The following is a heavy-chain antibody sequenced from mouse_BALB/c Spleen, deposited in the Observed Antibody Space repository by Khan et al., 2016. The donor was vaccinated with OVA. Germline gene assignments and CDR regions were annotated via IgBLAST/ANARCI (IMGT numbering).Heavy chain of an antibody. V-gene: IGHV2-9*02. D-gene: IGHD2-5*01. CDR3: ARYYSNYGWDFDV. Sequence: QVPLKESGPGLVAPSQSLSITCTVSGFSLTNYGVHWVRQPPGKGLEWLGVIWTGGSTNYNSAFMSSLSISKDNSKSPVFLKMNSLQTEDTAMYYCARYYSNYGWDFDVWGAGTTVTVSA. J-gene: IGHJ1*01. CDR1: GFSLTNYG. CDR2: IWTGGST.